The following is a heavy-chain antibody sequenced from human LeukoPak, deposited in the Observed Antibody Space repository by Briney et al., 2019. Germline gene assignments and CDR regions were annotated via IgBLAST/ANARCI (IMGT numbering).Heavy chain of an antibody. D-gene: IGHD4-17*01. Sequence: ASVKVSCKASGYTFTGYYMHWVRQAPGQGLEWMGWINPNSGGTNYAQKFQGRVTMTRDTSISTAYMELSRLRSDDTAVYYCARDGDYEAHDAFDXWGQGTMVTVXX. J-gene: IGHJ3*02. CDR2: INPNSGGT. V-gene: IGHV1-2*02. CDR3: ARDGDYEAHDAFDX. CDR1: GYTFTGYY.